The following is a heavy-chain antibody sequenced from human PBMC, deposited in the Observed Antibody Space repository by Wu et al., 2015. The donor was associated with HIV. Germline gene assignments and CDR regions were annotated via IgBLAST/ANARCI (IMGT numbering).Heavy chain of an antibody. V-gene: IGHV1-69*05. J-gene: IGHJ4*02. D-gene: IGHD3-3*01. CDR2: TIPSFHIT. CDR3: VGRQKYIPGESGDFDY. Sequence: QVQLVQSGTEVKKPGSSVRVSCKASGVTFNRYAVNWVRQTPGQGLYWIGGTIPSFHITNYAKTLQGRVTITSDESTNTVYMELGSLKSEDTAIYYCVGRQKYIPGESGDFDYWGPRERWSPSPQ. CDR1: GVTFNRYA.